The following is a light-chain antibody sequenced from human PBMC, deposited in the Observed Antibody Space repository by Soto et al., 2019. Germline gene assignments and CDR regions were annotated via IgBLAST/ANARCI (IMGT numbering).Light chain of an antibody. Sequence: DIQMTQSPSSLSASVRDRVTITCRASQSIGNYFKWYQQKPGKAPKLLIYAASSLQSGVPSSFGGSGSGTDFTLPIFSLLPEDFATYHCKQTLSIPLTFGPGTKVDIK. J-gene: IGKJ3*01. CDR3: KQTLSIPLT. V-gene: IGKV1-39*01. CDR2: AAS. CDR1: QSIGNY.